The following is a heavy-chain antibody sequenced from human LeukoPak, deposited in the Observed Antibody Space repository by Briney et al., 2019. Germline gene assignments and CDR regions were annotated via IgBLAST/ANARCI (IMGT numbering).Heavy chain of an antibody. D-gene: IGHD2-21*02. CDR1: GYTFTSYD. V-gene: IGHV1-8*03. J-gene: IGHJ5*02. Sequence: GASVKVSCKASGYTFTSYDINWVRQATGQGLEWMGWMNPNSGNTGYAQKFQGRVTITADESTSTAYMELSSLRSEDTALYYCARVDCGGDCYSGRGWFDPWGQGTLVTVSS. CDR3: ARVDCGGDCYSGRGWFDP. CDR2: MNPNSGNT.